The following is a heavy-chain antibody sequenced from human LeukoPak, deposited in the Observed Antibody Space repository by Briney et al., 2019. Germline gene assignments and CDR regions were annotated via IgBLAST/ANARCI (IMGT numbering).Heavy chain of an antibody. J-gene: IGHJ4*02. CDR1: GFTFSSYW. CDR3: ARDAGWYDY. CDR2: INPDGSST. Sequence: GGSLRLSCAASGFTFSSYWMHWVRQAPGKGLVWVSRINPDGSSTSYADSVKGRFTISRDSAKNTLYLQMNSLRADDTAVYYCARDAGWYDYWGQGTLVTVSS. D-gene: IGHD6-19*01. V-gene: IGHV3-74*01.